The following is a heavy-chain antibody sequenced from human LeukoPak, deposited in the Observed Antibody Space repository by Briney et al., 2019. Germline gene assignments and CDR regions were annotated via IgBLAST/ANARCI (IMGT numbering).Heavy chain of an antibody. D-gene: IGHD3-16*01. J-gene: IGHJ4*02. CDR2: IKQDGSEK. Sequence: VANIKQDGSEKYFVDSVNGRFTISRDNAKNSLCLQMNSLRAEDTAVYYCAREGDRLTFDYWGQGTLVTVSS. CDR3: AREGDRLTFDY. V-gene: IGHV3-7*01.